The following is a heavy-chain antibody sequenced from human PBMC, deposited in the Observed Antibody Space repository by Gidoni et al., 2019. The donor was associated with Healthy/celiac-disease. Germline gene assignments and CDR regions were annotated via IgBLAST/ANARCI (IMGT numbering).Heavy chain of an antibody. D-gene: IGHD3-16*02. V-gene: IGHV3-30-3*01. CDR2: ISYDGSNK. CDR3: ARVGGGYPGEVYFQH. J-gene: IGHJ1*01. CDR1: TFSSYA. Sequence: TFSSYAMHWVRQAPGKGLEWVAVISYDGSNKYYADSVKGRFTISRDNSKNTLYLQMNSLRAEDTAVYYCARVGGGYPGEVYFQHWGQGTLVTVSS.